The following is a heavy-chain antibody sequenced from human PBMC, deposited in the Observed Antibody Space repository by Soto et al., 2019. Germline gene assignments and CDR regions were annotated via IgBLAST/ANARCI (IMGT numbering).Heavy chain of an antibody. J-gene: IGHJ6*02. CDR2: IVTVFGTA. D-gene: IGHD6-13*01. CDR1: GGTLNYNT. V-gene: IGHV1-69*19. Sequence: QVQLVQSGADVKKPGSSVKVSCKASGGTLNYNTFSWVRQAPGQGLDWMGGIVTVFGTANHAQKFQGRLTITADPSTNTVYMELSSLRSEDTAVYYCARNGAYSSSQFGMDVWGQGTTVTVSS. CDR3: ARNGAYSSSQFGMDV.